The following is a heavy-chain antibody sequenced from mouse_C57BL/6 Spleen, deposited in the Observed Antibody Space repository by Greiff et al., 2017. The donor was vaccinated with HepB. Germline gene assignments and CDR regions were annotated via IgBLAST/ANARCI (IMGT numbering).Heavy chain of an antibody. J-gene: IGHJ4*01. D-gene: IGHD1-1*02. Sequence: VQRVESGAELVKPGASVKISCKASGYAFSSYWMNWVKQRPGKGLEWIGQIYPGDGDTNYNGKFKGKATLTADKSSSTAYMQLSSLTSEDSAVYFCARKGGGSSMDYWGQGTSVTVSS. CDR3: ARKGGGSSMDY. CDR2: IYPGDGDT. CDR1: GYAFSSYW. V-gene: IGHV1-80*01.